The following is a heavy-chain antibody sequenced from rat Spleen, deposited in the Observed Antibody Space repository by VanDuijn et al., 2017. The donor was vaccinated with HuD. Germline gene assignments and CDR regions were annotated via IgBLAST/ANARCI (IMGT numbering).Heavy chain of an antibody. CDR1: GFSLTSYN. J-gene: IGHJ4*01. CDR3: AREDTTDYYYGVMDA. CDR2: MWSGGST. D-gene: IGHD1-6*01. V-gene: IGHV2-45*01. Sequence: QVQLMESGPGLVQPSETLSLTCTVSGFSLTSYNVHWVRQPPGKGLEWMGVMWSGGSTDYNSALKPRLSISRDTSKNQVFLKMNSLQSEDTTTYYCAREDTTDYYYGVMDAWGQGASVTVSS.